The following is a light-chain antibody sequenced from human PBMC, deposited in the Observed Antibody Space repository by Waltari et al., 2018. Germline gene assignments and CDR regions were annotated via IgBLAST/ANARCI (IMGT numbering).Light chain of an antibody. V-gene: IGLV1-47*01. CDR2: RNI. Sequence: NLGSNFLYWYQQFPQTAPKLLIYRNIERPSGVPERFSASKSGTSASLVISGVRSEDEAIYYCASWDDSHYVFGPGTTVTVL. CDR3: ASWDDSHYV. J-gene: IGLJ1*01. CDR1: NLGSNF.